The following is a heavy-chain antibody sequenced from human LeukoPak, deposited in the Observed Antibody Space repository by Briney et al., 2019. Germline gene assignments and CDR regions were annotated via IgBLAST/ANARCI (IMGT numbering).Heavy chain of an antibody. V-gene: IGHV3-74*03. Sequence: GGSLILSCAASGFTFSSYWMHWVRQAPGQGLVWVSRINSDGSDTKYADSVKGRFTISRDSAKNTLYLQMNSLRAEDTAVYYCARAADTSDYPSFWGQGTLVTVSS. D-gene: IGHD3-22*01. CDR1: GFTFSSYW. CDR3: ARAADTSDYPSF. CDR2: INSDGSDT. J-gene: IGHJ1*01.